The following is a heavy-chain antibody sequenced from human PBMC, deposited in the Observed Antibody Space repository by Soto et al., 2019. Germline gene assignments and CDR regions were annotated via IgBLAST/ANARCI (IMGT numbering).Heavy chain of an antibody. CDR2: ISYDGSNK. V-gene: IGHV3-30-3*01. D-gene: IGHD3-22*01. CDR3: ARDYYDSSGYYYSGPFDY. Sequence: GGSLRLSCAASGFTLRSYAMHWVRQAPGKGLEWVAVISYDGSNKYYADSVKGRFTISRDNSKNTLYLQMNSLRAEDTAVYYCARDYYDSSGYYYSGPFDYWGQGTLVTVSS. CDR1: GFTLRSYA. J-gene: IGHJ4*02.